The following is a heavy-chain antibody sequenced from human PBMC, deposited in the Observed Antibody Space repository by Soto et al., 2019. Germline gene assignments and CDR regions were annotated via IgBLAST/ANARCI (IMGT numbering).Heavy chain of an antibody. CDR3: ARDRRVTNSWTPGDSSFYGLDV. D-gene: IGHD6-13*01. CDR2: MYHTGTT. J-gene: IGHJ6*02. V-gene: IGHV4-4*07. Sequence: SETLSLTCSVSGGSISRYYWRWIRQTAGKRLEWIGRMYHTGTTDYNPSLKRRLSMSVDTHKNQVSLGLSSVTAADTAVYYCARDRRVTNSWTPGDSSFYGLDVWGQGSTVNVSS. CDR1: GGSISRYY.